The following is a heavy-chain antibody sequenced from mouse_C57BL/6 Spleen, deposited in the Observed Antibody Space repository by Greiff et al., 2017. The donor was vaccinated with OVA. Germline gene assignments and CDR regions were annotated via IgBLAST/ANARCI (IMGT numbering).Heavy chain of an antibody. Sequence: VQLQQPGAELVKPGASVKLSCKASGYTFTSYWMQWVKQRPGQGLEWIGEIDPSDSYTNYNQKFKGKATLTVDSSSSTAYMQLSSLTSEDSAVYYCAGAYYPFAYWGQGTLVTVSA. CDR2: IDPSDSYT. D-gene: IGHD2-10*01. J-gene: IGHJ3*01. V-gene: IGHV1-50*01. CDR1: GYTFTSYW. CDR3: AGAYYPFAY.